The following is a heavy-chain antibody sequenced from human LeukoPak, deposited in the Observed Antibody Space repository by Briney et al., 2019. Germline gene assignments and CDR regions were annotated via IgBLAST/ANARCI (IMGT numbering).Heavy chain of an antibody. CDR2: ISYDGSNQ. Sequence: GGSLRLSCEASGFTFIGYGMHWVRQAPGKGLEWVAGISYDGSNQYYTDSVKGRFTISRDNSKNTLYLQMNSLRPEDTAVYYCAKPRGGDSWAFNFWGQGTMVTVSS. CDR3: AKPRGGDSWAFNF. D-gene: IGHD2-21*02. CDR1: GFTFIGYG. V-gene: IGHV3-30*18. J-gene: IGHJ3*01.